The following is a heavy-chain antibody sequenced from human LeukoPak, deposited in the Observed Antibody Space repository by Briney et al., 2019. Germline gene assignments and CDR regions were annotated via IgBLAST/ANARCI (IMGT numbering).Heavy chain of an antibody. Sequence: PGGSLRLSCAASGFAFSSYSMNWVRQAPGKGLEWVSYISSSSSTIYYADSVKGRFTISRVNAKNSLYLQMNSLRAEDTAVYYCARDHREGASRYYGSGSYPFDYWGQGTLVTVSS. V-gene: IGHV3-48*01. D-gene: IGHD3-10*01. CDR2: ISSSSSTI. J-gene: IGHJ4*02. CDR1: GFAFSSYS. CDR3: ARDHREGASRYYGSGSYPFDY.